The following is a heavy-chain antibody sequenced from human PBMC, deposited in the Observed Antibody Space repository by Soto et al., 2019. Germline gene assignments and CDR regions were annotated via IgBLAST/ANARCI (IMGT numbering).Heavy chain of an antibody. Sequence: EVQLVESGGGLVQPGGSLRLSCAASGFTVSSNYMSWVRQAPGKGLEWVSVIYSGGSTYYADSVKGRFTISRHNSKNTLYLQMNSLRAEDTAVYYCARGHPGLSGIAARPNYYYMDVWGKGTTVTVSS. D-gene: IGHD6-6*01. CDR2: IYSGGST. J-gene: IGHJ6*03. CDR3: ARGHPGLSGIAARPNYYYMDV. CDR1: GFTVSSNY. V-gene: IGHV3-53*04.